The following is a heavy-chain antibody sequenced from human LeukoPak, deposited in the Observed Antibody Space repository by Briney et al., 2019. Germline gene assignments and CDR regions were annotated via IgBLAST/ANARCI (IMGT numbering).Heavy chain of an antibody. CDR1: GFTFGDYA. D-gene: IGHD4-17*01. CDR3: TRGLYGDYQYYFDY. Sequence: GRSLRLSCTASGFTFGDYATSRVRQAPGKGLEWVGFIRSKAYGGTTEYAASVKGRFTISRDDSKSIAYLQMNSLKTEDTAVYYCTRGLYGDYQYYFDYWGQGTLVTVSS. J-gene: IGHJ4*02. CDR2: IRSKAYGGTT. V-gene: IGHV3-49*04.